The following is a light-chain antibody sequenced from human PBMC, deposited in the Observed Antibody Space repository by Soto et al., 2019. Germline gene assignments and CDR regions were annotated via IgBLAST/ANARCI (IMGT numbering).Light chain of an antibody. V-gene: IGLV2-14*01. J-gene: IGLJ1*01. CDR3: SSYTSSNTLV. CDR2: EVT. CDR1: SEDVGGYNY. Sequence: QSVLTQPACVSWSPGQSITISCSGTSEDVGGYNYVSLYQHHPGKAPKLMIYEVTNRPSGLSNRFSGSKSGSTASLTISGLQAEDEADYYCSSYTSSNTLVFGTGTKVTVL.